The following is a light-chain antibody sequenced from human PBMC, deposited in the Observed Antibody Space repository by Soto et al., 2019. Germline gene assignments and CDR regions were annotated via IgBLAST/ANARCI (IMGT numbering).Light chain of an antibody. V-gene: IGKV1-12*01. CDR3: QQSHIFPPT. J-gene: IGKJ4*01. CDR2: TAS. CDR1: QDISGW. Sequence: DIQMTQSPSSVSASVGGRVTLTCRASQDISGWLAWYQQTPGKAPRFLIYTASNLHTGAPSRFSGSGSGTEFTLTISNLQPEDFATYYCQQSHIFPPTFGGGNKVDI.